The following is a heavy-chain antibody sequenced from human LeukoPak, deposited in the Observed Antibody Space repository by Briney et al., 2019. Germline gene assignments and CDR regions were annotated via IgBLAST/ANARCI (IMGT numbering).Heavy chain of an antibody. CDR2: IKQDGSEK. CDR1: GFTFSSYW. V-gene: IGHV3-7*01. J-gene: IGHJ4*02. Sequence: GGSLRLSCAASGFTFSSYWVSWVRQAPGKGLEWVANIKQDGSEKYYVDSVKGRFTISRDNAKNSLYLQMNSLRAEDTAVYYCASRGNWNYLGDYWGQGTLVTVSS. D-gene: IGHD1-7*01. CDR3: ASRGNWNYLGDY.